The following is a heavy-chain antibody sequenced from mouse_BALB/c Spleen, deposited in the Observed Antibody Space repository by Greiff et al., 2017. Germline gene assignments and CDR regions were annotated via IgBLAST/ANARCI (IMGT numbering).Heavy chain of an antibody. CDR2: ISYDGSN. V-gene: IGHV3-6*02. Sequence: EVQLVESGPGLVKPSQSLSLTCSVTGYSITSGYYWNWIRQFPGNKLEWMGYISYDGSNNYNPSLKNRISITRDTSKNQFFLKLNSVTTEDTATYYCARGGVTGTFAYWGQGTLVTVSA. D-gene: IGHD4-1*01. J-gene: IGHJ3*01. CDR1: GYSITSGYY. CDR3: ARGGVTGTFAY.